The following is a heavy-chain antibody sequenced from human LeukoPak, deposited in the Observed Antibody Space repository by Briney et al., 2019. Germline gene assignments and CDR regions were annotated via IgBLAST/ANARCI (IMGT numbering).Heavy chain of an antibody. CDR3: ASQRRYYGSGSPLEYYYGMDV. V-gene: IGHV1-46*01. J-gene: IGHJ6*02. Sequence: ASVKVSCKASGYTFTSYYMHWVRQAPGQGLEWMGIINPSGGSTSYAQKFQGRVTMTRDTSTSTVYMELSSLRSEDTAVYYCASQRRYYGSGSPLEYYYGMDVWGQGTTVAVSS. D-gene: IGHD3-10*01. CDR1: GYTFTSYY. CDR2: INPSGGST.